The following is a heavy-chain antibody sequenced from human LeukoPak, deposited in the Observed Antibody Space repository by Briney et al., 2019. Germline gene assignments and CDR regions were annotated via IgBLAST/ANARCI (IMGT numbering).Heavy chain of an antibody. Sequence: GGSLRLSCAASGFTFSSYWMNWARQAPGRGLEWVALISSDGSVIYDADSVKGRFAISRDNSKNTLYLQINSLRPEDTAVYYCARDGPEYSSTSGYHYGMDVWGQGTTVTVSS. CDR2: ISSDGSVI. V-gene: IGHV3-30*01. CDR3: ARDGPEYSSTSGYHYGMDV. J-gene: IGHJ6*02. CDR1: GFTFSSYW. D-gene: IGHD6-6*01.